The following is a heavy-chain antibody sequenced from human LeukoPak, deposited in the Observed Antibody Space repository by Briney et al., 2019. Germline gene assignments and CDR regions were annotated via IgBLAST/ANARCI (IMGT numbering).Heavy chain of an antibody. D-gene: IGHD3-22*01. Sequence: SETLSLTCTVSGGSISGSSYYWGWIRQPPGKGLEWIGSIYYSGSTYYNPSLKSRVAISVDTSKNQFSLKLSSVTAADTAVYYCARWYYDSSIWGQGTLVTVSS. CDR2: IYYSGST. J-gene: IGHJ4*02. V-gene: IGHV4-39*07. CDR1: GGSISGSSYY. CDR3: ARWYYDSSI.